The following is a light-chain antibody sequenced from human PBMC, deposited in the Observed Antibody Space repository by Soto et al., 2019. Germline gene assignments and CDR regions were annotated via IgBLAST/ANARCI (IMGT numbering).Light chain of an antibody. Sequence: ETVLTQSPGTLSLSPGERATLSCRASQTVNGNYLGWYQQKPGQAPRLLIYGTSSRATGIPDRFSGSGSGTDFTLTISRLEPEDFAVYYCQQCGSLPGTFGQGTGVDIK. V-gene: IGKV3-20*01. CDR1: QTVNGNY. J-gene: IGKJ1*01. CDR2: GTS. CDR3: QQCGSLPGT.